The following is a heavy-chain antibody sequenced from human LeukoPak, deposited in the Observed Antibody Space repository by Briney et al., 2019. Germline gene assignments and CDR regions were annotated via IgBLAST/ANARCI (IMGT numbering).Heavy chain of an antibody. CDR1: GGSISSSNW. CDR3: ARVGVGSGSYYPFYYYYGMDV. J-gene: IGHJ6*02. V-gene: IGHV4-4*02. CDR2: IYHSGNT. D-gene: IGHD3-10*01. Sequence: SGSVSLTCGVWGGSISSSNWWGGVRQRPGKGLEGIGDIYHSGNTDYNPSLKSRVTISVDKSKNQFSLKLTSVTAADTAVYYCARVGVGSGSYYPFYYYYGMDVWGQGTTVTVSS.